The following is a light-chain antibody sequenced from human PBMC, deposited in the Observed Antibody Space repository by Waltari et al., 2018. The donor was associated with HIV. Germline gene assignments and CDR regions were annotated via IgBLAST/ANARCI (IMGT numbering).Light chain of an antibody. CDR2: KDS. CDR1: ALPKQY. CDR3: QSADNSGTVV. Sequence: SYELTQPPSVSVSPGQTARITCSGDALPKQYAYWYQQKPGQAPVLVIYKDSERPSGIPERFSGSSSGTTVTLTISGVQAEDEADYYCQSADNSGTVVFGGGTKLTVL. V-gene: IGLV3-25*03. J-gene: IGLJ2*01.